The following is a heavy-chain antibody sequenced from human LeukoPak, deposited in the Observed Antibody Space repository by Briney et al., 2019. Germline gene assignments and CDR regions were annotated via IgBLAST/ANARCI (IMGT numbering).Heavy chain of an antibody. CDR3: ATHLGAYYSPFDP. Sequence: GGSLRLSCVASGFPFSSYAMSWVRQAPGKGLECVSVISGDGGTTHYADFVKGRFTISRDNSENTLYLQMNSLRAEDTAVYYCATHLGAYYSPFDPWGQGTLVTVSS. D-gene: IGHD3-22*01. J-gene: IGHJ5*02. V-gene: IGHV3-23*01. CDR1: GFPFSSYA. CDR2: ISGDGGTT.